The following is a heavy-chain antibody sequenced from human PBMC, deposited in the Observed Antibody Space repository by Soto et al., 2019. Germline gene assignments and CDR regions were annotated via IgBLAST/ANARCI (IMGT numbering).Heavy chain of an antibody. CDR2: INGGNGNT. Sequence: ASVKASCKASGNTVPNYAIHWVRQAPGQRLEWMGWINGGNGNTYYSEHFQGRVTFTRDNAEDTLYLQMNSLRVEDTALYYCAKDLRWGQSDFWGQGTLVTVSS. CDR1: GNTVPNYA. J-gene: IGHJ4*02. D-gene: IGHD3-16*01. CDR3: AKDLRWGQSDF. V-gene: IGHV1-3*01.